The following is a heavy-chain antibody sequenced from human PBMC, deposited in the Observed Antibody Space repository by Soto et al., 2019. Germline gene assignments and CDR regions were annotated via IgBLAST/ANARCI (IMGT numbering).Heavy chain of an antibody. Sequence: ASVKVSCKASGYTFTSYGISWVRQAPGQGLEWMGWISAYNGNTNYAQKLQGRVTMTTDTSTSTAYMELRSLRSDDTAVYYCARDSRIAAAGTRYNWFDPWGQGTLVIASS. CDR3: ARDSRIAAAGTRYNWFDP. V-gene: IGHV1-18*01. D-gene: IGHD6-13*01. CDR2: ISAYNGNT. J-gene: IGHJ5*02. CDR1: GYTFTSYG.